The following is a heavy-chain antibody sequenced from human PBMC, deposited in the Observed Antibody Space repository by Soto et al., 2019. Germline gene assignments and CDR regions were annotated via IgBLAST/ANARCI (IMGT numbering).Heavy chain of an antibody. D-gene: IGHD4-17*01. CDR2: IYYNGNT. Sequence: WTWVRQHPGKGLEWFGYIYYNGNTYFSPSLKSRLTISIDTSKNQFSLKLSSVTAADTAMYYCARARLRAVYAFDFWGQGTMVTVSS. CDR3: ARARLRAVYAFDF. J-gene: IGHJ3*01. V-gene: IGHV4-31*02.